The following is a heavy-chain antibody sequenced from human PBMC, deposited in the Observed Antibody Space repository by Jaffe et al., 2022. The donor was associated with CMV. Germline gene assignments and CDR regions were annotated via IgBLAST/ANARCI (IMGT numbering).Heavy chain of an antibody. J-gene: IGHJ4*02. CDR1: GGSISSSSYY. D-gene: IGHD1-26*01. V-gene: IGHV4-39*01. Sequence: QLQLQESGPGLVKPSETLSLTCTVSGGSISSSSYYWGWIRQPPGKGLEWIGSIYYSGSTYYNPSLKSRVTISVDTSKNQFSLKLSSVTAADTAVYYCARHGVGATLGRWPLDYWGQGTLVTVSS. CDR3: ARHGVGATLGRWPLDY. CDR2: IYYSGST.